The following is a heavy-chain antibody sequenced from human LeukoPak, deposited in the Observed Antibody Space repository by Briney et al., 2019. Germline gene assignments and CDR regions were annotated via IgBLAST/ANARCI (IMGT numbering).Heavy chain of an antibody. J-gene: IGHJ4*02. V-gene: IGHV4-39*07. Sequence: SETLSLTCTVSGDSITGYYWGWIRQPPGKGLEWIGNIYYTGNTYYNASLKSRVTISVDKSKNQFSLKLSSVTAADTAVYYCASGGGATARGLDYWGQGTLVTVSS. CDR1: GDSITGYY. CDR3: ASGGGATARGLDY. CDR2: IYYTGNT. D-gene: IGHD1-26*01.